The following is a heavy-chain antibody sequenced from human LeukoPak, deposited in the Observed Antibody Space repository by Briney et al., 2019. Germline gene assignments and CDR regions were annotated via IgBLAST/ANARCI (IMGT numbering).Heavy chain of an antibody. CDR2: INHSGST. CDR3: ARGGPLTYDIVVVVAATHMFDY. Sequence: SETLSLTCAVYGGSLSGHYWSWIRQPPGKGLEWIGEINHSGSTNYNPSLKSRVTISVDTSKNQFSLKLNSVTAADTAVYYCARGGPLTYDIVVVVAATHMFDYRGQGTLVTVSS. CDR1: GGSLSGHY. J-gene: IGHJ4*02. V-gene: IGHV4-34*01. D-gene: IGHD2-15*01.